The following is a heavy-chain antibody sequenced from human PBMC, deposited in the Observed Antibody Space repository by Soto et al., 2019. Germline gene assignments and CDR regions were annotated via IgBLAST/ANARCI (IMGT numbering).Heavy chain of an antibody. CDR3: ARDYDKAYYGMDV. CDR1: GGSISSGGYY. J-gene: IGHJ6*02. D-gene: IGHD3-9*01. V-gene: IGHV4-31*03. Sequence: LSLTCTVSGGSISSGGYYWSWIRQHPGKGLEWIGYIYYSGSTYYNPSLKSRVTISVDTSKNQFSLKLSSVTAADTAVYYCARDYDKAYYGMDVWGQGTTVTVS. CDR2: IYYSGST.